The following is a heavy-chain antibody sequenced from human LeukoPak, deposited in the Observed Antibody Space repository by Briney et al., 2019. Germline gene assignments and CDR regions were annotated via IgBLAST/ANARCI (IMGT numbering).Heavy chain of an antibody. CDR3: AKDIAAASDAFDI. J-gene: IGHJ3*02. V-gene: IGHV3-9*01. CDR2: ISWNSGSI. CDR1: GITLSNYA. D-gene: IGHD6-13*01. Sequence: GGSLRLSCVVSGITLSNYAMHWVRQAPGKGLEWVSGISWNSGSIGYADSVKGRFTISRDNAKNSLYLQMNSLRAEDTALYYCAKDIAAASDAFDIWGQGTMVTVSS.